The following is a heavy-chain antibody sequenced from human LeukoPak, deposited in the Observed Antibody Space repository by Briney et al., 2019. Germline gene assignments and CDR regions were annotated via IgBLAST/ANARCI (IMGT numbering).Heavy chain of an antibody. CDR2: IYYSGST. V-gene: IGHV4-59*08. Sequence: EPSETLSLTCTVSGGSISSYYWSWIRQPPVKGLEWIGYIYYSGSTNYNPSLKSRVTMSVDTSKNQFSLKLSSVTAADTAVYYCARQVRYSSSWYGFDYWGQGTLVTVSS. CDR3: ARQVRYSSSWYGFDY. D-gene: IGHD6-13*01. J-gene: IGHJ4*02. CDR1: GGSISSYY.